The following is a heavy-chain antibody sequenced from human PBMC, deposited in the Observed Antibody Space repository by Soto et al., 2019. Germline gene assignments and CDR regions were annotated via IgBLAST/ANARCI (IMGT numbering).Heavy chain of an antibody. CDR2: IYYSGST. Sequence: SETLSHTCTVSGGSISSGDYYWSWIRQPPGKGLEWIGYIYYSGSTYYNPSLKSRVTISVDTSKNQFSLKLSSVTAADTAVYYCARSSGIAYQLLPVDPWGQGTLVTVSS. CDR3: ARSSGIAYQLLPVDP. D-gene: IGHD2-2*01. CDR1: GGSISSGDYY. J-gene: IGHJ5*02. V-gene: IGHV4-30-4*01.